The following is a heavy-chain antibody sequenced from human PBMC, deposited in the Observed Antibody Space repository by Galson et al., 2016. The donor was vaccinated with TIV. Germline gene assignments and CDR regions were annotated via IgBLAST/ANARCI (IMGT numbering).Heavy chain of an antibody. CDR2: IYPSGAS. J-gene: IGHJ4*02. CDR3: ATSTRPKLADY. Sequence: SLRLSCAASGLLVSDSYMSWVRQPPGEGLEWFSIIYPSGASYYSESTESVKGRSTISRDNSKNTVFLQTNSLRVEDMAVYYCATSTRPKLADYWGQGTLVTVST. V-gene: IGHV3-53*05. CDR1: GLLVSDSY. D-gene: IGHD1-1*01.